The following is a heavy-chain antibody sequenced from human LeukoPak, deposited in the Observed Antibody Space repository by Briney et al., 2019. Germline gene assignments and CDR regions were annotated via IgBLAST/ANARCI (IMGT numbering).Heavy chain of an antibody. J-gene: IGHJ4*02. CDR3: AKDDYVDHDY. Sequence: GGSLRLSCAASGFTFSSYGIHWVRQAPGKGLEWVAFIRYDGSNKYYADSVKGRFTISRDNSKNTLYLQMNSLRAEDTAVYYCAKDDYVDHDYWGQGTLVTVSS. D-gene: IGHD4-17*01. CDR2: IRYDGSNK. CDR1: GFTFSSYG. V-gene: IGHV3-30*02.